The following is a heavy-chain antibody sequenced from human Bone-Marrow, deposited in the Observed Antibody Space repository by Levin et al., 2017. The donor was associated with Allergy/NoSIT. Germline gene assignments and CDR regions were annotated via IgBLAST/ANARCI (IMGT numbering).Heavy chain of an antibody. CDR2: IYDTGST. CDR3: ARTYILTGHEYFEL. V-gene: IGHV4-59*01. J-gene: IGHJ1*01. CDR1: DGSISSYQ. Sequence: PGGSLRLSCTVSDGSISSYQWSWIRQAPGKGLEWIGYIYDTGSTNYNPSLTSRVTMSVDTSKNQLSLRLSSVTAADTAMYYCARTYILTGHEYFELWGQGTLVTVSS. D-gene: IGHD3-9*01.